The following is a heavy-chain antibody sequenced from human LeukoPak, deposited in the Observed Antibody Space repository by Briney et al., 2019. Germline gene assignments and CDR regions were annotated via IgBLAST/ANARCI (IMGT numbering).Heavy chain of an antibody. CDR1: GFTVSSNY. Sequence: GGSLRLSCAASGFTVSSNYMSWVRQAPGKGLEWVSVIYSGGSTYYADSVKGRFTISRDNSKNTLYLQMSSLRAEDTAVYYCASSSIVVVPAALDYWGQGTLVTVSS. V-gene: IGHV3-66*01. CDR3: ASSSIVVVPAALDY. CDR2: IYSGGST. J-gene: IGHJ4*02. D-gene: IGHD2-2*01.